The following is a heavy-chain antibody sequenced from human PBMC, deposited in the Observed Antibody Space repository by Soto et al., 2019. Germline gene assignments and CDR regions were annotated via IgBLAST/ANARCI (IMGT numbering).Heavy chain of an antibody. CDR3: ARVIMADIKYSSFLFDY. Sequence: KPSETLSLTCTVSGSDITTYYWSWLRQSPGKGLEWIGYIYYSGSTNYRPALKSRVTISVDTSKNQFSLKLNSVTAADTAVYYCARVIMADIKYSSFLFDYWGQGTLVTVSS. D-gene: IGHD6-19*01. CDR1: GSDITTYY. V-gene: IGHV4-59*01. J-gene: IGHJ4*02. CDR2: IYYSGST.